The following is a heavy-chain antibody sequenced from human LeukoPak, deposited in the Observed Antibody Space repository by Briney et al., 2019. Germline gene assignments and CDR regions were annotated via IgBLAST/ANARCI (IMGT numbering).Heavy chain of an antibody. CDR1: GFTFDDYA. CDR3: AKDLHRYYYGSGGSDY. V-gene: IGHV3-9*01. J-gene: IGHJ4*02. Sequence: GRSLRLSCAASGFTFDDYAMHWVRQAPGKGLEWVSGISWNSGSIGYADSVKGRFTISRDNAKNSLYLQMNSLRAEGTALYYCAKDLHRYYYGSGGSDYWGQGTLVTVSS. CDR2: ISWNSGSI. D-gene: IGHD3-10*01.